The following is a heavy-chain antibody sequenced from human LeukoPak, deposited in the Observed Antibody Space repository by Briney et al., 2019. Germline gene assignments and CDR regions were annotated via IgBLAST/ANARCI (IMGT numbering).Heavy chain of an antibody. CDR2: ISRNSGSI. V-gene: IGHV3-9*01. CDR3: AKDISYYDSSGYALDY. CDR1: GFTFSSYA. D-gene: IGHD3-22*01. J-gene: IGHJ4*02. Sequence: PGGSLRLSCAASGFTFSSYAMHWVRQAPGKGLEWVSGISRNSGSIGYADSVKGRFTISRDNAKNSLYLQMNSLRAEDTALYYCAKDISYYDSSGYALDYWGQGTLVTVSS.